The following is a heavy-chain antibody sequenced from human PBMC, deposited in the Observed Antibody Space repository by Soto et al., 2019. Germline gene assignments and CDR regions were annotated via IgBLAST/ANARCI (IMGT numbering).Heavy chain of an antibody. J-gene: IGHJ3*02. D-gene: IGHD3-10*01. V-gene: IGHV1-3*01. CDR2: INDGNGNT. CDR1: GYTFTIYT. CDR3: ATVGAGTYSSYAFDI. Sequence: QVQLVQSGAEVKKPGASVKVSCKASGYTFTIYTMHWVRQAPGQRLEWMGWINDGNGNTKYSQNFQGRVTITRAPSASTADMGLRSLRSEETAGYYCATVGAGTYSSYAFDIWGQGTRVTVSS.